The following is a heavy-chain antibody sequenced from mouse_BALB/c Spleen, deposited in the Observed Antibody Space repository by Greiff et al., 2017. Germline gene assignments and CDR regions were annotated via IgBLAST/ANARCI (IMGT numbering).Heavy chain of an antibody. J-gene: IGHJ2*01. V-gene: IGHV3-6*02. CDR2: ISYDGSN. CDR3: NYGYLDYFDY. CDR1: GYSITSGYY. Sequence: EVQLQESGPGLVKPSQSLSLTCSVTGYSITSGYYWNWIRQFPGNKLEWMGYISYDGSNHYNPSLKNRISITRDTSKNQFFLKLNSVTTEDTATYYCNYGYLDYFDYWGQGTTLTVSS. D-gene: IGHD2-2*01.